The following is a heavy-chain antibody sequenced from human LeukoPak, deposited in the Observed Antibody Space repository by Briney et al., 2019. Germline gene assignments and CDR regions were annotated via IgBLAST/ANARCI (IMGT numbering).Heavy chain of an antibody. J-gene: IGHJ4*02. CDR2: IIPIFGTA. V-gene: IGHV1-69*05. D-gene: IGHD4-17*01. Sequence: ASVKVSCKASGGTFSSYAISWVRQAPGQGLEWMGGIIPIFGTANYAQKFQGRVTITTDESTSTAYMELSSLRSEDTAVYYCARDTYGDYAGFFDYWGQGTLVTVSS. CDR1: GGTFSSYA. CDR3: ARDTYGDYAGFFDY.